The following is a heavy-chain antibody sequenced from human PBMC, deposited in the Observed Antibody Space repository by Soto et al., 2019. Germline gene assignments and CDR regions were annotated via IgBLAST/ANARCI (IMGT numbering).Heavy chain of an antibody. CDR1: GFPFSSYA. D-gene: IGHD3-3*01. CDR3: ARVGGEWLFTIYGMDV. CDR2: ISYDGSNK. Sequence: SLRLSCAASGFPFSSYAMHWVRQAPGKGLEWVAVISYDGSNKYYADSVKGRFTISRDNSKNTLYLQMDSLRAEDTAVYYCARVGGEWLFTIYGMDVWGQGTTVTVSS. V-gene: IGHV3-30-3*01. J-gene: IGHJ6*02.